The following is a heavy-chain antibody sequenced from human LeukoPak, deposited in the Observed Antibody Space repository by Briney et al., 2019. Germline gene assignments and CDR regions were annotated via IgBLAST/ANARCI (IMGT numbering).Heavy chain of an antibody. CDR1: GFTFTSSA. Sequence: SVTVSCKASGFTFTSSAVQWVRQARGQRLEWIGWIVVGSGNTNYAQKFQERVTITRDMSTSTAYMELSSPRSEDTAVYYCAAGDIVVVPAAPATDYYYYYGMDVWGKGTTVTVSS. CDR2: IVVGSGNT. J-gene: IGHJ6*04. CDR3: AAGDIVVVPAAPATDYYYYYGMDV. V-gene: IGHV1-58*01. D-gene: IGHD2-2*01.